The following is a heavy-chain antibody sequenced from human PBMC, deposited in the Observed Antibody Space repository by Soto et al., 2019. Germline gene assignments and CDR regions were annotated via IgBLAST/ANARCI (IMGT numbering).Heavy chain of an antibody. J-gene: IGHJ4*02. CDR1: GGTFSSYA. D-gene: IGHD1-26*01. Sequence: QVQLVQSGAEVKKPGSSVKVSCKASGGTFSSYAISWVRQAPGQGREWMGGIIPIFGTANYAQKFQGRVTITADESTSPAYMELSSLRSEDTAVYYCARARGGATKAYYFDYWGQGTLVTVSS. V-gene: IGHV1-69*01. CDR3: ARARGGATKAYYFDY. CDR2: IIPIFGTA.